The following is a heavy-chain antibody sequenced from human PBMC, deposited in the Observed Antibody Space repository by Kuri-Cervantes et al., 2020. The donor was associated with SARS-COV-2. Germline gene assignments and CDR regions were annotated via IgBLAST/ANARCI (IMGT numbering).Heavy chain of an antibody. J-gene: IGHJ6*02. Sequence: ASVKVSCKASGYTFTGYYMHWVRQASGQGLEWMGWINPNSGGTNYAQKFQGRVTMTRDTSISTAYVELSRLRSDDTAVYYCARQVVVPAYGMDVWGQGTTVTVSS. D-gene: IGHD2-2*01. CDR3: ARQVVVPAYGMDV. CDR2: INPNSGGT. CDR1: GYTFTGYY. V-gene: IGHV1-2*02.